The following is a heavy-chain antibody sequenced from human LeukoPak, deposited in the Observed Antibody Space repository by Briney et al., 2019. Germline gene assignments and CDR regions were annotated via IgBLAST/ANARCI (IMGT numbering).Heavy chain of an antibody. D-gene: IGHD4-17*01. CDR1: GGSISSSTYY. CDR3: ARDDYGDYVLDY. V-gene: IGHV4-39*02. Sequence: SETLSLTCTVSGGSISSSTYYWAWIRQSPGKGLEWIGSITYSGSTYYNPSLESRVTISVDTSKNQFSLRLISVTAVDTAVYYCARDDYGDYVLDYWGQGTLVTVSS. CDR2: ITYSGST. J-gene: IGHJ4*02.